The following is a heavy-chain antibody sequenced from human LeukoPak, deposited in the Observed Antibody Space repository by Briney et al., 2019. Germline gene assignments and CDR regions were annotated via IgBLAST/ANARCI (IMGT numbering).Heavy chain of an antibody. Sequence: SETLSLTRAVSGGSISSSNWWSWVRQPPGKGLEWIGEIYHSGSTNYNPSLKSRVTISVDKSKNQFSLKLSSVTAADTAVYYCARGELGYCSGGSCYSSSFGFDYWGQGTLVTVSS. CDR2: IYHSGST. J-gene: IGHJ4*02. CDR3: ARGELGYCSGGSCYSSSFGFDY. D-gene: IGHD2-15*01. V-gene: IGHV4-4*02. CDR1: GGSISSSNW.